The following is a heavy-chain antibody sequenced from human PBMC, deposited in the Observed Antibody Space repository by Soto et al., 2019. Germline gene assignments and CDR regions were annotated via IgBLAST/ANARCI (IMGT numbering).Heavy chain of an antibody. D-gene: IGHD3-3*01. CDR1: GFKFIDYH. Sequence: PGGSLRLSCEASGFKFIDYHMSWIRQSRGKGLEWMSYISSSGSYTTYTDSVKCRFTISRDNAKSSLYLQMKNLRGHDKAIYYCASVAPTPFGAHPQSHDPLVDVWGQGNTVTVSS. CDR3: ASVAPTPFGAHPQSHDPLVDV. V-gene: IGHV3-11*03. CDR2: ISSSGSYT. J-gene: IGHJ6*02.